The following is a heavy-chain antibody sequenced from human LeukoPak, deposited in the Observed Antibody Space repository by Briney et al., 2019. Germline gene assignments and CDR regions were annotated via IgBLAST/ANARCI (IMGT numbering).Heavy chain of an antibody. CDR1: GFTFSSYS. CDR3: AKDAGDYDVLTGYGPFDY. J-gene: IGHJ4*02. Sequence: PGGSLRLSCTASGFTFSSYSMNWVRQAPGKGLEWVSGMSGSGGSTDYADSVKGRFTISRDNSKNTLYLQMNSLRAEDTAIYYCAKDAGDYDVLTGYGPFDYWGQGTLVTVSS. D-gene: IGHD3-9*01. CDR2: MSGSGGST. V-gene: IGHV3-23*01.